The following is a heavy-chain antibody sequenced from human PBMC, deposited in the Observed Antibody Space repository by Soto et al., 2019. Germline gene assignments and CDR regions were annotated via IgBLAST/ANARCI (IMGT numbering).Heavy chain of an antibody. CDR2: IKQDGSEK. D-gene: IGHD3-9*01. Sequence: PGGSLRLSCTASGFSFSNFWMSWVRQAPGKGLEWVANIKQDGSEKYYVDSVKGRFTISRDNAKNSLYLQMNSLRVEDTAVYYCARYYDILTGPPPPGYFDHWGQGT. CDR1: GFSFSNFW. J-gene: IGHJ4*02. CDR3: ARYYDILTGPPPPGYFDH. V-gene: IGHV3-7*01.